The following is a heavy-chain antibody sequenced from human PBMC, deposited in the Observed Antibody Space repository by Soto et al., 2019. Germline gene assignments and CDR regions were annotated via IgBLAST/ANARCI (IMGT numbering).Heavy chain of an antibody. CDR2: IYYSGST. CDR3: ARAYDSSGYYYPDAFDI. CDR1: GGSISSGGYY. D-gene: IGHD3-22*01. J-gene: IGHJ3*02. Sequence: SETLSLTCTVSGGSISSGGYYWSWIRQHPGKGLEWIGYIYYSGSTYYNPSLKSRVTISVDTSKNQFSLKLSSVTAADTAVYYCARAYDSSGYYYPDAFDIWGQGTMVTVSS. V-gene: IGHV4-31*03.